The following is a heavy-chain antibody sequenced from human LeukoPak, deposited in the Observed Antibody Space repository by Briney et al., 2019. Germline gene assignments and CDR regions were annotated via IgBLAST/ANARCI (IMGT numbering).Heavy chain of an antibody. CDR3: AGTGQWLAFDY. D-gene: IGHD6-19*01. CDR2: FYYCGST. V-gene: IGHV4-59*12. CDR1: GGSISSYY. J-gene: IGHJ4*02. Sequence: SETLSLTCTVSGGSISSYYWSWVRQPPGKGLEWIGYFYYCGSTNYNPSLKSRVTMSVDTSKNQFSLNLNSVTAADTAVYYCAGTGQWLAFDYWGQGTLVTVSS.